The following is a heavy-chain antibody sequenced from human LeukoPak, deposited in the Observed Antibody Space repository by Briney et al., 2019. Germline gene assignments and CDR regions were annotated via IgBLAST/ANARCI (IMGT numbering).Heavy chain of an antibody. V-gene: IGHV3-7*02. J-gene: IGHJ4*02. CDR2: IKQDGSEK. CDR3: ARGAWRSIFDY. D-gene: IGHD1-26*01. CDR1: GFTLSSYW. Sequence: GGSLRLSCAAPGFTLSSYWMSWVRPAPGEGLEWVANIKQDGSEKYNVDSVKGRFTISRDNAKNSLYLQMNSLRAEDTAVYYCARGAWRSIFDYWGQGTLVTVSS.